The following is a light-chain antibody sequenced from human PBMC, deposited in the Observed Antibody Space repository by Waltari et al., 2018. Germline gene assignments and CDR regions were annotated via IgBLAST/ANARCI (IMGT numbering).Light chain of an antibody. V-gene: IGLV2-14*03. CDR1: SSDIGGYNY. J-gene: IGLJ2*01. CDR3: SSYTSTGARL. Sequence: QSALTQPASVSGSPGQSITISCPGTSSDIGGYNYVSWYQHHPGKAPKLMIYDVSNRPSGVSNRFSGSKSGNTASLSISGLQTEDEADYYCSSYTSTGARLFGGGTKVTVL. CDR2: DVS.